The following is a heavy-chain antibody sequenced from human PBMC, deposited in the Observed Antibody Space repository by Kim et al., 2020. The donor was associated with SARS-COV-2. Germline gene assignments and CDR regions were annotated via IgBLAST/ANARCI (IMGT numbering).Heavy chain of an antibody. CDR3: ARDRQGYSSSWWIIYYYYGMDV. CDR1: GFTFSSYA. J-gene: IGHJ6*02. CDR2: ISYDGSNK. D-gene: IGHD6-13*01. V-gene: IGHV3-30-3*01. Sequence: GGSLRLSCAASGFTFSSYAMHWVRQAPGKGLEWVAVISYDGSNKYYADSVKGRFTISRDNSKNTLYLQMNSLRAEDTAVYYCARDRQGYSSSWWIIYYYYGMDVWGQGTTVTVSS.